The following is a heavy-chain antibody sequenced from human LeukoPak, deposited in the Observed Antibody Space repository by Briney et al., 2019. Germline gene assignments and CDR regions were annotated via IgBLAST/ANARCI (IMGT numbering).Heavy chain of an antibody. CDR3: ARDRAWNYFDY. J-gene: IGHJ4*02. Sequence: PGGSLRLFCAPSGFTFSRHGMHWVRQAPGKGLEWVAIISNDGSRKYYAHSVEGRFTIPRDNSKNTLYLQMDSLRAEDTAVYYCARDRAWNYFDYWGQGTLVTVSS. CDR2: ISNDGSRK. CDR1: GFTFSRHG. V-gene: IGHV3-30*03. D-gene: IGHD3-3*01.